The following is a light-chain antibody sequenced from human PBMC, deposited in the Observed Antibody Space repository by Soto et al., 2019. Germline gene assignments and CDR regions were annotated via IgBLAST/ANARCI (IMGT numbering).Light chain of an antibody. J-gene: IGKJ4*01. Sequence: DIQLTQSPSFLSASLGDRVTITCRASQGISSYFAWYQQKPGSAPKLLIYAASTLQTGVPSRFSGSGSGTHFTLTISSLQPEDFATYYCQQLYTYPLTFGGGTKVEIK. CDR3: QQLYTYPLT. CDR1: QGISSY. V-gene: IGKV1-9*01. CDR2: AAS.